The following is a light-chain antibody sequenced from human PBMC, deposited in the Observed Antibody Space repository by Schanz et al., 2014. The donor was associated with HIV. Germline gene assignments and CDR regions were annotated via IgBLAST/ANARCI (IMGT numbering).Light chain of an antibody. CDR1: SSDVGGYNY. CDR3: GSYTTATTWV. CDR2: EVS. J-gene: IGLJ3*02. Sequence: QSALTQPPSASGSPGQSVTISCTGTSSDVGGYNYVSWYQQHPGKAPKLMIYEVSKRPSGVPDRFSGSKSGNTASLTVSGLRAEEEADFYCGSYTTATTWVFGGGTKLTVL. V-gene: IGLV2-8*01.